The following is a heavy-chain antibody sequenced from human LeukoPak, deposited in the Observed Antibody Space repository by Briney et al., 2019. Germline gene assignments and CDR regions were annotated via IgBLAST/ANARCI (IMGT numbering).Heavy chain of an antibody. CDR2: IIPIYGTE. CDR1: VGTFSNYA. D-gene: IGHD1-26*01. Sequence: SVKVSCKASVGTFSNYAINWVRQAPGQGLEWMGGIIPIYGTENYAQTFQGRLTITADGSTSTAYLELYSLRSDDTAVYYCAREWADAFDIWGQGTMVIVSS. V-gene: IGHV1-69*13. CDR3: AREWADAFDI. J-gene: IGHJ3*02.